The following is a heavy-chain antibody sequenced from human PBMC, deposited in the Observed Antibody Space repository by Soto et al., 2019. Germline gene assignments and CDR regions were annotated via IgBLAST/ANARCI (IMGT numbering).Heavy chain of an antibody. Sequence: GGSLRLSCAASGFTFDYYAMHWVRQAPGKGLEWVSGISWNSGSIGYADSVKGRFTISRDNAKNSLYLQMNSLRAEDTALYYCAKDINYDSSGYPYYFDYWGQGTLVTVSS. CDR2: ISWNSGSI. D-gene: IGHD3-22*01. J-gene: IGHJ4*02. V-gene: IGHV3-9*01. CDR1: GFTFDYYA. CDR3: AKDINYDSSGYPYYFDY.